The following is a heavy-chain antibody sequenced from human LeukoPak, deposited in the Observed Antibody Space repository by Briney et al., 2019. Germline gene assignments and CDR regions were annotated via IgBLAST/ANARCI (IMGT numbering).Heavy chain of an antibody. CDR2: INHSGST. D-gene: IGHD4-17*01. V-gene: IGHV4-34*09. J-gene: IGHJ6*02. CDR3: ARATVTTSYGMDV. CDR1: GGSFSEYY. Sequence: SETLSLTCAVYGGSFSEYYWSWIRQPPGKGLEWIGEINHSGSTNYNPSLKSRVTISVDTSENQFSLKVSSVTAADTAVYHCARATVTTSYGMDVWGQGTTVIVSS.